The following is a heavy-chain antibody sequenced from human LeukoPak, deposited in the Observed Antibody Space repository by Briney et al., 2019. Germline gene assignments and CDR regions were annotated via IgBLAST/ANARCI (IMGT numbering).Heavy chain of an antibody. J-gene: IGHJ4*02. Sequence: ASVKVSCKVSGYTLTELSMHWVRQAPGKGLEWMGGFDPEDGETIYAQKFQGRVTMTEDTSTDTAYMELSSLRSGDTAVYYCATDTLTGTTFYGVLFDYWGQGTLVTVSS. D-gene: IGHD1-7*01. V-gene: IGHV1-24*01. CDR3: ATDTLTGTTFYGVLFDY. CDR2: FDPEDGET. CDR1: GYTLTELS.